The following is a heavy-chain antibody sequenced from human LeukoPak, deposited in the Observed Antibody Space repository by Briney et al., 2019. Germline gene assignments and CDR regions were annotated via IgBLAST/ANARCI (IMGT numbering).Heavy chain of an antibody. CDR3: ARDGALDV. V-gene: IGHV1-2*02. CDR2: INPDSGDT. J-gene: IGHJ6*02. CDR1: GYTFTGYY. D-gene: IGHD3-10*01. Sequence: ASVKVSCKSSGYTFTGYYMHWVRQAPGQGLEWMGWINPDSGDTNCAQKFQGRVTLTRDTSISPAYMELSGLISDDTAVYYCARDGALDVWGQGTTVTVS.